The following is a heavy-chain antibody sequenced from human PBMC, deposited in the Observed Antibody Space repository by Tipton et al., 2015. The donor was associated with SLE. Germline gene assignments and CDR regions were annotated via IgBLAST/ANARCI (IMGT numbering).Heavy chain of an antibody. CDR2: MRSKTHNYAT. CDR3: TAGGLRYFGMDV. J-gene: IGHJ6*02. Sequence: QLVQSGGGLVQPGGSLKVSCAASGFSFTGSPIHWVRQAYGKGLEWIGRMRSKTHNYATEYAASVKGRFTISRDDSKNTAYLQMNSLKTEDTAVYYCTAGGLRYFGMDVWGQGTTVTVSS. D-gene: IGHD2-15*01. V-gene: IGHV3-73*01. CDR1: GFSFTGSP.